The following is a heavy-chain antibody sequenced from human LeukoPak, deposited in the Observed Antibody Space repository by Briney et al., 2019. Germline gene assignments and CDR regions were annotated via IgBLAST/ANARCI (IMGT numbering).Heavy chain of an antibody. J-gene: IGHJ6*02. V-gene: IGHV4-59*01. Sequence: SETLSLTCTVSGGSISSYYWSWIRQPPGKGLEWIGYIYYSGSTNYNPSLKSRVTISVDTSKNQFSLKLSSVTAADTAVYYCARPQDIVVVVAATDYYGMDVWGQGTTVTVSS. CDR3: ARPQDIVVVVAATDYYGMDV. CDR1: GGSISSYY. CDR2: IYYSGST. D-gene: IGHD2-15*01.